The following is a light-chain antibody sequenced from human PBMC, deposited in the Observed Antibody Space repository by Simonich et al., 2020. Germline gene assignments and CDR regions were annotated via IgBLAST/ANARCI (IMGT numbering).Light chain of an antibody. CDR3: QQSYSTPWT. V-gene: IGKV1-39*01. CDR2: AAS. J-gene: IGKJ1*01. Sequence: DIQMTQSPSSLSASVGDRVTITCRASQSISSYLNWSQQKPGKAPKLLIYAASSLQSVVPSRFSGSGSGTDFTLTISSLQPEDFATYYCQQSYSTPWTFGQGTKVEIK. CDR1: QSISSY.